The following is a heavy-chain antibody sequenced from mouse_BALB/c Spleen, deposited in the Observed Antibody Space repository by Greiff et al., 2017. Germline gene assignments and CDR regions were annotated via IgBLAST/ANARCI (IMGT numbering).Heavy chain of an antibody. CDR3: ARSEVYYDYVYAMDY. Sequence: EVQLQQSGAELVKPGASVKLSCTASGFNIKDTYMHWVKQRPEQGLEWIGRIDPANGNTKYDPKFQGKATITADTSSNTAYLQLSSLTSEDTAVYYCARSEVYYDYVYAMDYWGQGTSVTVSS. CDR2: IDPANGNT. CDR1: GFNIKDTY. D-gene: IGHD2-4*01. V-gene: IGHV14-3*02. J-gene: IGHJ4*01.